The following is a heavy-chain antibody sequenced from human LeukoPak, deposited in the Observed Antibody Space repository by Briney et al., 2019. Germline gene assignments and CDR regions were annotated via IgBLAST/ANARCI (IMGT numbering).Heavy chain of an antibody. J-gene: IGHJ3*02. CDR1: GGTFSSYA. CDR2: IIPIFGTA. Sequence: SVKVSCKASGGTFSSYAISWVRQAPGQGLEWMGRIIPIFGTANYAQKFQGRVTITTDESTSTAYMELSSVRSEDTAVYYCARVPDGYARGNRKSAFDIWGQGTMVTVSS. V-gene: IGHV1-69*05. CDR3: ARVPDGYARGNRKSAFDI. D-gene: IGHD5-24*01.